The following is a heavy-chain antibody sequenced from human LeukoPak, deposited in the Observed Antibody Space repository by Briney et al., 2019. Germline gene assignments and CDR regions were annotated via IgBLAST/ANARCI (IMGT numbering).Heavy chain of an antibody. V-gene: IGHV3-21*01. CDR3: VRGAYSSSWLNFDY. Sequence: GGSLRLSCAASGFTFSSYSMNWVRQAPGKGPEWVSSISSRSSYIYYADSVKGRFTISRDNAQNSLYLQMNSLRAEDTAVYYCVRGAYSSSWLNFDYWGQGTLVTVSS. J-gene: IGHJ4*02. CDR1: GFTFSSYS. CDR2: ISSRSSYI. D-gene: IGHD6-13*01.